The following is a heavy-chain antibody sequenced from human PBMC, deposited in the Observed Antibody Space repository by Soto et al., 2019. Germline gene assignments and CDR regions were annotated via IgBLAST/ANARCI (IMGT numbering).Heavy chain of an antibody. CDR2: IYYSGST. CDR3: ARRGTEGTLQWLVFNAAFDI. Sequence: SETLSLTCTFSGGSISSGDYYLSWIRQPPGKGLEWIGYIYYSGSTYYNPSLKSRVTISVDTSKNQFSLKLSSVTAADTAVYYCARRGTEGTLQWLVFNAAFDIWGQGTMVTVSS. D-gene: IGHD6-19*01. CDR1: GGSISSGDYY. J-gene: IGHJ3*02. V-gene: IGHV4-30-4*01.